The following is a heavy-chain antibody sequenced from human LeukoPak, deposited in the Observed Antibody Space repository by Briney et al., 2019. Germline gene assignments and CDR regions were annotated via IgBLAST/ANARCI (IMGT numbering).Heavy chain of an antibody. Sequence: ASVKVSCKVSGYTLTELSMHWVRQAPGKGFEWMGGFDPEDGETIYAQKFQGRVTMTEDTSTDTAYMELSSLRSEDTAVYYCATEARNPSITMIYSGFDYWGQGTLVTVSS. CDR1: GYTLTELS. CDR2: FDPEDGET. D-gene: IGHD3-22*01. J-gene: IGHJ4*02. CDR3: ATEARNPSITMIYSGFDY. V-gene: IGHV1-24*01.